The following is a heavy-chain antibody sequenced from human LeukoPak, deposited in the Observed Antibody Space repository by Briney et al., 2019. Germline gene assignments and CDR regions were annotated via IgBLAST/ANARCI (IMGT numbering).Heavy chain of an antibody. J-gene: IGHJ4*02. Sequence: GGSLRLSCAASGFTFSSYAMNWVRQAPGMGLQWVSTISGSGGNTYYADSVKGRFTISRDNSKNTLYLQMNSLRAEDTAVYYCAKGPLHDYFDYWGQGTLVTVSS. CDR2: ISGSGGNT. CDR1: GFTFSSYA. D-gene: IGHD5-24*01. V-gene: IGHV3-23*01. CDR3: AKGPLHDYFDY.